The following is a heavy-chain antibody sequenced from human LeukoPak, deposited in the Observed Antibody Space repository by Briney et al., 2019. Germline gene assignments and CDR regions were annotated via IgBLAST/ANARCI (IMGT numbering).Heavy chain of an antibody. CDR3: TTVERWLLSSSPY. CDR1: GFTFSDYY. D-gene: IGHD5-24*01. CDR2: IKTKTDGGTT. J-gene: IGHJ4*02. Sequence: GGSLRLSCEASGFTFSDYYMSWIRQAPGKWLEWVGRIKTKTDGGTTDYAAPVKGRFTISRDDSKNTLYLQMNSLKTEDTAVYYCTTVERWLLSSSPYWGQGTLVTVSS. V-gene: IGHV3-15*01.